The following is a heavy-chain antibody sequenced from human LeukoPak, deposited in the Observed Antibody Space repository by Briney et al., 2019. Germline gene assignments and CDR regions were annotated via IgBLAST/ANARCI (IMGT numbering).Heavy chain of an antibody. D-gene: IGHD1-14*01. J-gene: IGHJ4*02. V-gene: IGHV3-73*01. CDR3: AGMRITTPTVRTLDY. CDR2: IRSKAYSYAT. Sequence: AGGSLRLSCAASGFTLSDSSLHWVRQASGKGLEWVGRIRSKAYSYATAYAASVKGRFTISRDDSKNTAYLQMNSLNTEDTAVYYCAGMRITTPTVRTLDYWGQGTLVTVSS. CDR1: GFTLSDSS.